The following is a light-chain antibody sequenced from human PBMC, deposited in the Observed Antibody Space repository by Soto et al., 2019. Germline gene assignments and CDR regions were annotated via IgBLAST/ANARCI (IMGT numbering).Light chain of an antibody. CDR2: YDV. CDR3: QVWDGSTHHLV. J-gene: IGLJ3*02. V-gene: IGLV3-21*04. CDR1: NVGSKS. Sequence: SYELTQPPSVSVAPGRTAIITCGGSNVGSKSVHWYQQKPGQAPVLVIYYDVDRPSGIPERFSGSNSGDTATLTIASVAAGDEADYYCQVWDGSTHHLVFGGGTKLTVL.